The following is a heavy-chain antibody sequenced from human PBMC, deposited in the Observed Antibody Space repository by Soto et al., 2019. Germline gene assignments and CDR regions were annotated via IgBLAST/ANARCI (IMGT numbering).Heavy chain of an antibody. CDR3: ARVDDY. V-gene: IGHV4-34*02. CDR1: GGSLSGHY. J-gene: IGHJ4*02. CDR2: INDSGST. Sequence: VQLQQWGAGLLKPSETLSLTCAVHGGSLSGHYWSWIRQPPGKGLEWIGEINDSGSTNYNPSVKSRLTISIDTSRNQFSLKLTSVTAADTAVYYCARVDDYWGQGTLVTVSS.